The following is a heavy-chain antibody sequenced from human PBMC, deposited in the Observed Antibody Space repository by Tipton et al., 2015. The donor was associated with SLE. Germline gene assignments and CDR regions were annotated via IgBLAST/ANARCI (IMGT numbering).Heavy chain of an antibody. CDR1: GFTFSSYG. D-gene: IGHD6-13*01. J-gene: IGHJ4*02. CDR2: IRYDGSNK. V-gene: IGHV3-30*02. CDR3: AFLTPPGIAAAEGYFDY. Sequence: SLRLSCAASGFTFSSYGMHWVRQAPGKGLEWVAFIRYDGSNKYYADSVKGRFTISRDNSKNTLYLQMNSLRAEDTAVYYCAFLTPPGIAAAEGYFDYWGQGTLVTVSS.